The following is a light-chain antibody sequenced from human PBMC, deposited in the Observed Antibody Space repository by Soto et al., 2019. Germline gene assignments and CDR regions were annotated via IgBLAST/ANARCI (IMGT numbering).Light chain of an antibody. CDR1: SSDVGGYNY. J-gene: IGLJ2*01. Sequence: QSALTQPASVSGSPGQSITISCTGTSSDVGGYNYVSWYQQHPGKAPKLMIYDVSNRPSGVSNRFSGSKSGNTASLTISGLQAEDEADYYCSSYTSSSIYVVFGGGTQLPVL. V-gene: IGLV2-14*01. CDR3: SSYTSSSIYVV. CDR2: DVS.